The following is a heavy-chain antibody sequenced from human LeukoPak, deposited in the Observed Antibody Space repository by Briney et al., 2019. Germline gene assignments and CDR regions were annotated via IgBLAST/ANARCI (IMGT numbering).Heavy chain of an antibody. CDR2: IIPIFGTA. CDR1: GGTFSSYA. CDR3: ARDRGYCSSTSCSHFDY. V-gene: IGHV1-69*13. J-gene: IGHJ4*02. Sequence: GASVKVSCKASGGTFSSYAISWVRQAPGQGLEWMGGIIPIFGTASYAQKFQGRVTITADESTSTAYMELSSLRSEDTAVYYCARDRGYCSSTSCSHFDYWGQGTLVTVSS. D-gene: IGHD2-2*01.